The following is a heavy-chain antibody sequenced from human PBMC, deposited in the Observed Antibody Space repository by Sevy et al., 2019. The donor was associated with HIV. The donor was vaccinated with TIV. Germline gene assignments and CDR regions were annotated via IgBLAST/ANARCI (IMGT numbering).Heavy chain of an antibody. V-gene: IGHV3-30*18. CDR3: AKISEEYIQTWYPPDY. Sequence: GGSLRLSCVASAFSFSSYGMHWVRQAPGKGLEWVALISYHGTNKYYGDSVRGRFTVSRDNSRNTLYLQMGGLRAEDTAVYYCAKISEEYIQTWYPPDYWGQGTLVTVSS. CDR2: ISYHGTNK. J-gene: IGHJ4*02. D-gene: IGHD5-18*01. CDR1: AFSFSSYG.